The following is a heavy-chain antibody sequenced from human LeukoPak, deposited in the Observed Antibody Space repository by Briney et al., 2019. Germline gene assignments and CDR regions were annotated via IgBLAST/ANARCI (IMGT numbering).Heavy chain of an antibody. CDR3: ATLSSPGSYYSFDY. V-gene: IGHV5-10-1*01. CDR2: IDPADSYT. D-gene: IGHD3-10*01. Sequence: GESLKISCKGSGYSCTSYWISWVRQMPGKGLEWMGMIDPADSYTNYSPSFEGHVTISTDKSISTAYLQWSSLKASDTAMYYCATLSSPGSYYSFDYWGQGTLVTVSS. CDR1: GYSCTSYW. J-gene: IGHJ4*02.